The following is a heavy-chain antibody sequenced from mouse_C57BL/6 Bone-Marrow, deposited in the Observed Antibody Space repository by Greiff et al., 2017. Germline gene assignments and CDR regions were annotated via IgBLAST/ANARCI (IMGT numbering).Heavy chain of an antibody. J-gene: IGHJ3*01. CDR2: INSDGGST. CDR3: ARPSMMVTTAY. D-gene: IGHD2-3*01. V-gene: IGHV5-2*01. CDR1: EYEFPSHD. Sequence: DVMLVESGGGLVQPGESLKLSCESNEYEFPSHDMSWVRKTPGQRLELVAAINSDGGSTYYPDTMERRFIISRDNTKKTLYLQMSSLRSEDTALYYCARPSMMVTTAYWGQGTLVTVSA.